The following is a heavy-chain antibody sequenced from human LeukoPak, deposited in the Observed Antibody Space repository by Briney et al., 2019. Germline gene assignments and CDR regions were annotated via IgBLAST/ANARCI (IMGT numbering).Heavy chain of an antibody. Sequence: SETLSLTCTVSGGSISSSSYYWGWIRQPPGKGLEWIGSIYYSGSTYYNPSLKSRVTISVDTSKNQFSLKLSSVTAADTAVYYCARVKSGGYSYFGYWGQGTLVTVSS. CDR2: IYYSGST. J-gene: IGHJ4*02. CDR3: ARVKSGGYSYFGY. V-gene: IGHV4-39*01. CDR1: GGSISSSSYY. D-gene: IGHD5-18*01.